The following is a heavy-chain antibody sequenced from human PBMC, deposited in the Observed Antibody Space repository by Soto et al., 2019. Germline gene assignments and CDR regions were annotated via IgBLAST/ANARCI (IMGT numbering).Heavy chain of an antibody. CDR2: VIPLFDTA. J-gene: IGHJ6*02. Sequence: QVQVVQSGAEVKKPGSSVKVSCKVSGGIFTNNAISWVRQAPGQGLEWLGGVIPLFDTAYYAQIFRGRLRISADGATTTADTELSGQTSADTAVDCWATGGHNDGYNVYHGMDVGGQGTTGTV. D-gene: IGHD5-18*01. V-gene: IGHV1-69*01. CDR1: GGIFTNNA. CDR3: ATGGHNDGYNVYHGMDV.